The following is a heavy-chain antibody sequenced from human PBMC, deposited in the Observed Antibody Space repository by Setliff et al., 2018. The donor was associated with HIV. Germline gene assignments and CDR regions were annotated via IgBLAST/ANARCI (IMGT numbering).Heavy chain of an antibody. CDR3: ARQFSNSFDY. D-gene: IGHD7-27*01. Sequence: PGGSLRLSCAASGFTFSHYVMSWVRQAPGKGLEWVSGVSGSGSSTYYADPVQGRFTMTRDTSINAAYLDLSGLTSDDTAVYYCARQFSNSFDYWGQGALVTVSS. J-gene: IGHJ4*02. CDR1: GFTFSHYV. CDR2: VSGSGSST. V-gene: IGHV3-23*01.